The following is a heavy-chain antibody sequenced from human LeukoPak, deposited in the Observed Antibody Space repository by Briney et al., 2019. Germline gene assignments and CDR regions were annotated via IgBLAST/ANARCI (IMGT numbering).Heavy chain of an antibody. V-gene: IGHV4-61*02. Sequence: SETLSLTCTVSGGSISSGSYYWSWIRQPAGKGLEWIGRIYTSGSTNYNPSLKSRVTISVDTSKNQFSLKLSSVTAADTAVYYCAREIWFGEGKAFDIWGQGTMVTVSS. D-gene: IGHD3-10*01. CDR3: AREIWFGEGKAFDI. CDR1: GGSISSGSYY. J-gene: IGHJ3*02. CDR2: IYTSGST.